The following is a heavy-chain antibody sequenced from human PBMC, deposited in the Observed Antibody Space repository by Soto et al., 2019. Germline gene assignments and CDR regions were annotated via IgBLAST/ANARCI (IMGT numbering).Heavy chain of an antibody. CDR2: ISYDGGNK. CDR1: GFTFSSYG. CDR3: AKDLLLVGDSGYDFLYYYGMDV. Sequence: QVQLVESGGGVVQPGRSLRLSCAASGFTFSSYGMHWVRQAPGKGLEWVAVISYDGGNKYYADSVKGRFTISRDNSKNTLYLQMNSLRAEDTAVYYCAKDLLLVGDSGYDFLYYYGMDVWGQGTTVTVSS. D-gene: IGHD5-12*01. V-gene: IGHV3-30*18. J-gene: IGHJ6*02.